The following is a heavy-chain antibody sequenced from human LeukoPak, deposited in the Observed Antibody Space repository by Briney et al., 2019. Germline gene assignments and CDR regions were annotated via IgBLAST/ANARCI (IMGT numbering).Heavy chain of an antibody. J-gene: IGHJ4*02. V-gene: IGHV3-30*18. D-gene: IGHD2-15*01. CDR3: AKEMGSGLIDY. CDR2: FSYDGSIK. Sequence: GTSLRLSCAASGFTFSTYGMHWVRQAPGKGLEWVAVFSYDGSIKDYADSVKGRFTISRDNSKNTLYLQTNSLRAEDTALYYCAKEMGSGLIDYWGQGTLVTVS. CDR1: GFTFSTYG.